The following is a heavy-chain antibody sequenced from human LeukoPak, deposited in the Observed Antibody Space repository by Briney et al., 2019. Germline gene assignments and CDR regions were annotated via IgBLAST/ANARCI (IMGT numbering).Heavy chain of an antibody. Sequence: SETLSLTCTVSGGSISSYYWSWIRQPPGKGLEWIGYIYYSGSTNYNPSLKSRVTISVDTSKNQFSLKLSSVTAADTAVYYCARWGYSYGSYYFDYWGQGTQVTVSS. CDR3: ARWGYSYGSYYFDY. D-gene: IGHD5-18*01. CDR1: GGSISSYY. CDR2: IYYSGST. V-gene: IGHV4-59*01. J-gene: IGHJ4*02.